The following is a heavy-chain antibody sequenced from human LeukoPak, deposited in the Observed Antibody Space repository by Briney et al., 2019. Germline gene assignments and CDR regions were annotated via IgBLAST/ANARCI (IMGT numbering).Heavy chain of an antibody. D-gene: IGHD6-6*01. CDR2: IKTDGSEK. Sequence: GGSLRLSCAASGFTFSIYWMSWVRQAPGKGLEWVANIKTDGSEKRYVDSVKGRFTISRDNAKNSLYLQMNSLRAEDTAVYYCARDMTSIGGTSAYWGQGTLVTVSS. CDR3: ARDMTSIGGTSAY. V-gene: IGHV3-7*01. CDR1: GFTFSIYW. J-gene: IGHJ4*02.